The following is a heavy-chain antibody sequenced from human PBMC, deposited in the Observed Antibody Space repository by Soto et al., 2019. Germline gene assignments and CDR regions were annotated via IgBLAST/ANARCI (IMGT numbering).Heavy chain of an antibody. J-gene: IGHJ4*02. CDR2: IFHSGRT. V-gene: IGHV4-59*06. CDR3: ARWVEVSLDYFDS. D-gene: IGHD2-15*01. CDR1: GGSMSPYY. Sequence: SETLSLTCTVSGGSMSPYYWSWVRQNPGQGLEWIGHIFHSGRTYYNPSLKSRVSISVDTSKNQFSLNLNSVTAADTAVYYCARWVEVSLDYFDSWGQGIPVTVSS.